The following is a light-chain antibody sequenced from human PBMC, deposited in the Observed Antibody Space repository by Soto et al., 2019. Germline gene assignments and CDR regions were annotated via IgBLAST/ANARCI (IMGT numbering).Light chain of an antibody. CDR1: SSDVGSYNL. CDR3: CSYAGSSNFGGV. CDR2: EVS. J-gene: IGLJ1*01. Sequence: QSALTQPASVSGSPGQSITISCTGTSSDVGSYNLVSWYQQHPGKAPKLMIYEVSKRPSGVSNRFSGSESGNTASLTISGLQAEDEADYSCCSYAGSSNFGGVFGTGTKLTVL. V-gene: IGLV2-23*02.